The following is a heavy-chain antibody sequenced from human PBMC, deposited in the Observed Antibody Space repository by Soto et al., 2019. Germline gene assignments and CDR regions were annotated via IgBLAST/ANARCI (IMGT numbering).Heavy chain of an antibody. D-gene: IGHD2-2*01. CDR2: IVPIYRTA. CDR1: GGTFSSYR. CDR3: ARQNEDIVVVPADHFDY. V-gene: IGHV1-69*13. Sequence: SVKVSCKASGGTFSSYRINWVRQAPGQGLEWVGGIVPIYRTADYAQKFQGRVTITADEFARTSYMELRSLKASDTAMYYCARQNEDIVVVPADHFDYWGQGTLVTVSS. J-gene: IGHJ4*02.